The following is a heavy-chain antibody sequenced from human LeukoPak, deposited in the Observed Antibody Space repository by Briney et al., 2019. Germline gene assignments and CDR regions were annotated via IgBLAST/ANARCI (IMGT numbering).Heavy chain of an antibody. V-gene: IGHV3-23*01. D-gene: IGHD5-18*01. CDR2: ISTGGGGT. J-gene: IGHJ4*02. Sequence: GGSLRLSCATSEFTFNNFAMTWVRQAPGKGLAWVSSISTGGGGTYYGDSVKGRFTISRDNSKSTVYLQMSSLRAEDTAIYYCARGSYGLDYWGQGTLVTVSS. CDR1: EFTFNNFA. CDR3: ARGSYGLDY.